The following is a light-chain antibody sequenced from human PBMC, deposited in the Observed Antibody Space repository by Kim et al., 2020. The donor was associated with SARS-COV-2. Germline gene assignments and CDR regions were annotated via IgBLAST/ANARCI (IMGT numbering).Light chain of an antibody. Sequence: EIVLTQSPGTLSLSPGERATLSCRASQSVSSYYLAWYQQKPGQAPRLLFYGASSRATGIPDRFSGSGSGTDFTLTISRLEPEDFAVYYCLQYGTSPFTFGPGTKVDIK. CDR3: LQYGTSPFT. V-gene: IGKV3-20*01. CDR1: QSVSSYY. J-gene: IGKJ3*01. CDR2: GAS.